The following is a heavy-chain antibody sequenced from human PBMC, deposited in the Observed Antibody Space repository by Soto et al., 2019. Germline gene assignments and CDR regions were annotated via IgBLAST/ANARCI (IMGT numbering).Heavy chain of an antibody. D-gene: IGHD3-3*02. Sequence: ASVKVSCKASGYTFTSYGISWVRQAPGQGLDWMGWISAYNGNTNYAQKLQGRVTMTTDTSTSTAYMELRSLRFDDTAVYYCARDYHFWIGYQNWFDPWGQGTLVTVSS. CDR1: GYTFTSYG. CDR2: ISAYNGNT. V-gene: IGHV1-18*01. J-gene: IGHJ5*02. CDR3: ARDYHFWIGYQNWFDP.